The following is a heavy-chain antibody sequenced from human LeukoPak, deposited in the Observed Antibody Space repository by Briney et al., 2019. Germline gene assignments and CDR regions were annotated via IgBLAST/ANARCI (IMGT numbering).Heavy chain of an antibody. CDR3: ARARFSSRNRDGYFDS. V-gene: IGHV1-18*01. D-gene: IGHD6-13*01. CDR1: GYTFSNYG. CDR2: ISGINTNT. Sequence: ASVKVSCKASGYTFSNYGIHWVRQAPGHGLEWMGCISGINTNTNYAQKVQGRVTMTADTSTATAYMELRSLRSDDTAVYYCARARFSSRNRDGYFDSWGEGTLVTVSS. J-gene: IGHJ4*02.